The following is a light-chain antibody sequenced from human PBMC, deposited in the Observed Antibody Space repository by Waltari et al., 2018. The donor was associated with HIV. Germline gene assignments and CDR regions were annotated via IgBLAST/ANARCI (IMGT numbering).Light chain of an antibody. CDR2: RNN. Sequence: QSVLIQPPSASGTPGQRVTIPCSGGGFNIGGNILNGYQQLPGTAPKLLIHRNNQRPSGVPDRFSGSKSGTSASLAIRGLQSEDEADYYCAAWDDSLNGGLFGGGTKVTVL. J-gene: IGLJ2*01. CDR3: AAWDDSLNGGL. V-gene: IGLV1-44*01. CDR1: GFNIGGNI.